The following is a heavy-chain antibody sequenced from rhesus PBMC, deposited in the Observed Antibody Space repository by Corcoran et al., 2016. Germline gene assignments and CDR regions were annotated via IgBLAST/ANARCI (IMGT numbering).Heavy chain of an antibody. CDR1: GYTFTEYY. CDR2: VDPEAGEA. V-gene: IGHV1-111*02. D-gene: IGHD3-34*01. CDR3: AKLGVDY. J-gene: IGHJ4*01. Sequence: EVQLVQSGAEVKKPGASVTISCKASGYTFTEYYLHWVRQAPGKGLEWMGRVDPEAGEAIHAQKLQDRVTITADTSTDTAYMELSSLRSEDTAVYYCAKLGVDYWGQGVLVTVSS.